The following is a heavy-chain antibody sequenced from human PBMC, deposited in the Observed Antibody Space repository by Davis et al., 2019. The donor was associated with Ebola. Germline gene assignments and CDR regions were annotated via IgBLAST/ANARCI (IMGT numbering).Heavy chain of an antibody. CDR3: ARHPDVGIIGYWYFDL. V-gene: IGHV4-39*01. J-gene: IGHJ2*01. Sequence: MPSETLSLTCTVSGGSISSSSHYWGWIRQPPGKGLEWIGNIYYSGSTYYNPSLKSRVAMSVDTSKNQFSLKLSSGTAADTAVYYCARHPDVGIIGYWYFDLWGRGTLVTVSS. CDR1: GGSISSSSHY. D-gene: IGHD3-10*01. CDR2: IYYSGST.